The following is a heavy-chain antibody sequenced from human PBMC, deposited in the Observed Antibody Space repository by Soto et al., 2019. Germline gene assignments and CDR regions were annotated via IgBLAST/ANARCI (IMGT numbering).Heavy chain of an antibody. CDR1: GFTFSNYW. Sequence: PGGSLRLSCAASGFTFSNYWMSWVRQAPGKGLEWVANIKEDGSERNYVDSVKGRFTISRDNAENSLYLQMNSLRAEDTAVYYCASAPHIGPWGQATLVTVSS. CDR2: IKEDGSER. V-gene: IGHV3-7*01. CDR3: ASAPHIGP. J-gene: IGHJ5*02. D-gene: IGHD3-3*01.